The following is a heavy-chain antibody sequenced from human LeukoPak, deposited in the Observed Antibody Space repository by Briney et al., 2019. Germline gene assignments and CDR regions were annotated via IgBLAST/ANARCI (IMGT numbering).Heavy chain of an antibody. D-gene: IGHD4-17*01. CDR2: IYHSGST. CDR1: GGSISSYY. V-gene: IGHV4-59*04. CDR3: ARATVTVFDY. J-gene: IGHJ4*02. Sequence: PSETPSLTCTVSGGSISSYYWSWIRQPPGKGLEWIGYIYHSGSTYYNPSLKSRITMSVDTSKKQFSLKLTSVTAADTAVYYCARATVTVFDYWGQGTLVTVSS.